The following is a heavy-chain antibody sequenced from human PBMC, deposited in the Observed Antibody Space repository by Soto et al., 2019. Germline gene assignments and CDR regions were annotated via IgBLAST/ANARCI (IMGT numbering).Heavy chain of an antibody. V-gene: IGHV3-73*01. CDR1: GFTFSGSA. CDR2: IRSKANSYAT. Sequence: GGSLRLSCAASGFTFSGSAMHWVRQASGKGLEWVGRIRSKANSYATAYAASVKGRSTISRDDSKNTAYLQMNSLKTEDTAVYYCTRPHSSGSWFDPWGQGTLVTVSS. J-gene: IGHJ5*02. D-gene: IGHD3-22*01. CDR3: TRPHSSGSWFDP.